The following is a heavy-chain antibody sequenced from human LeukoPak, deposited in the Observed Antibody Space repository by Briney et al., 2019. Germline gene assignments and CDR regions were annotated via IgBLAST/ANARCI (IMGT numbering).Heavy chain of an antibody. Sequence: ASVKVSCTASGYTFTGYYMHWVRQAPGQGLEWMGWINPNSGGTNYAQKFQGRVTMTRDTSISTAYMELSRLRSDDTAVYYCARDLEMTTADYWGPGTLVSVSS. CDR2: INPNSGGT. CDR1: GYTFTGYY. D-gene: IGHD4-17*01. V-gene: IGHV1-2*02. CDR3: ARDLEMTTADY. J-gene: IGHJ4*02.